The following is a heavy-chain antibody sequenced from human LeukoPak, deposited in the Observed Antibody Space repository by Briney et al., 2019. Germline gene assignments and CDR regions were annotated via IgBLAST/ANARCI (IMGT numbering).Heavy chain of an antibody. CDR3: ARSWRDGYNYYFDY. D-gene: IGHD5-24*01. CDR1: GYSISSGYY. CDR2: IYHSGST. V-gene: IGHV4-38-2*01. J-gene: IGHJ4*02. Sequence: SETLSLTCAVSGYSISSGYYWGWIRQPPGKGLEWIGSIYHSGSTYYNPSLKSRVTMSVDTSKNQFSLKLSSVTAADTAVYYCARSWRDGYNYYFDYWGQGTLVTVSS.